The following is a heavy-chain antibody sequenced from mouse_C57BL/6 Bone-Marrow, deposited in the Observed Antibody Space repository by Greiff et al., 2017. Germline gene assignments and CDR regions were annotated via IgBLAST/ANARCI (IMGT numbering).Heavy chain of an antibody. CDR3: ARITTVEGY. D-gene: IGHD1-1*01. CDR1: GYTFTSYW. J-gene: IGHJ2*01. Sequence: VKLQQPGAELVRPGTSVKLSCKASGYTFTSYWMHWVKQRPGQGLEWIGVIDPSDSYTNYNQKFKGKATLTVDTSSSTAYMQLSSLTSEDSAVYYCARITTVEGYWGQGTTLTVSS. V-gene: IGHV1-59*01. CDR2: IDPSDSYT.